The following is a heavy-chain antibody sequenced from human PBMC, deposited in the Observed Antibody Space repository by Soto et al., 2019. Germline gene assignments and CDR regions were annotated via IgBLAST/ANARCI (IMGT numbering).Heavy chain of an antibody. J-gene: IGHJ6*02. D-gene: IGHD6-13*01. CDR2: INHSGST. CDR1: GGSFSGYY. CDR3: AREGGQQLVARYSYYYMDV. V-gene: IGHV4-34*01. Sequence: SETLSLTCAVYGGSFSGYYWSWIRQPPGKGLEWIGEINHSGSTNYNPSLKSRVTISVDTSKNQFSLKLSSVTAADTAMYYCAREGGQQLVARYSYYYMDVWGQGTTVTVSS.